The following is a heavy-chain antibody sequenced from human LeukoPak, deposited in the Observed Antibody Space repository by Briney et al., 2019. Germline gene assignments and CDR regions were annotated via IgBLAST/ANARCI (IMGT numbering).Heavy chain of an antibody. CDR2: ISVRSNYI. Sequence: PGGSLRLSCVASGYTFSSYSINWVRHAPGKGLEWVSSISVRSNYIYYADSVRGRFTISRDNSKNTLYLQMNSLRAEDTAVYYCAKDTSIGRYCTNGVCSPFDYWGQGTLVTVSS. CDR1: GYTFSSYS. J-gene: IGHJ4*02. CDR3: AKDTSIGRYCTNGVCSPFDY. V-gene: IGHV3-21*04. D-gene: IGHD2-8*01.